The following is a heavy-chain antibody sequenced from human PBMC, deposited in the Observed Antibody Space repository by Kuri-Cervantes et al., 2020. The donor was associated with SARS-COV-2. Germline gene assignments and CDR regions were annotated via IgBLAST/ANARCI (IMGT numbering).Heavy chain of an antibody. V-gene: IGHV1-2*04. J-gene: IGHJ6*02. D-gene: IGHD3-10*01. CDR3: ATGMVRGLIQSYYYGMDV. Sequence: ASVKVSCKASGYTFTGYYMHWVRQAPGQGLEWMGWINPNSGGTNYAQKFQGWVTMTRDTSINKVYMELSRLRSDDTAVYYCATGMVRGLIQSYYYGMDVWGQGTTVTVSS. CDR1: GYTFTGYY. CDR2: INPNSGGT.